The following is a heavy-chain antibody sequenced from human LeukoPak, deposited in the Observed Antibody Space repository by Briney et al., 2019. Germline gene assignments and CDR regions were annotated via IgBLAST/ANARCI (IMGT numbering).Heavy chain of an antibody. Sequence: GGSLRLSCVASDFTFSFYWMTWVRQAPGKGLEWLANILPDGSQKYYVDSVKGRFTISRDNPKDSLYLQINNLKAEDTAVYYCGRLAHNAWYAIDFWGQGALVTVSS. CDR2: ILPDGSQK. CDR1: DFTFSFYW. D-gene: IGHD6-13*01. J-gene: IGHJ4*02. CDR3: GRLAHNAWYAIDF. V-gene: IGHV3-7*01.